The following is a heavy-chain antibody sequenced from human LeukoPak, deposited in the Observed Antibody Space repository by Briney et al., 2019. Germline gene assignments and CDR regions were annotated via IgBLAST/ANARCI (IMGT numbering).Heavy chain of an antibody. V-gene: IGHV1-2*02. CDR3: ARGYTYGYDY. CDR2: INPNTGAT. J-gene: IGHJ4*02. D-gene: IGHD5-18*01. CDR1: GYTFTVYY. Sequence: ASVKVSCKASGYTFTVYYMHFVRQAPGQGLECLGWINPNTGATNYAQKFQGRVTMTRETSISTDYMELRRLTSDDTAVYYCARGYTYGYDYWGEGTLVTVSS.